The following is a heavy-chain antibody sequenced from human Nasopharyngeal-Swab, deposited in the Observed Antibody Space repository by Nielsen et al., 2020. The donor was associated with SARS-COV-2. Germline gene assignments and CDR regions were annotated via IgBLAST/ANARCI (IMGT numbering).Heavy chain of an antibody. CDR2: IYSGGSST. CDR1: GFPFSSYA. V-gene: IGHV3-23*03. CDR3: AKSKAVAGYYDY. Sequence: GGSLRLSCAASGFPFSSYAMSWVRQAPGKGLEWVSVIYSGGSSTYYADSVKGRFTISRDNSKNTLYLQMNSLRAEDTAVYYCAKSKAVAGYYDYWGQGTLVTVSS. J-gene: IGHJ4*02. D-gene: IGHD6-19*01.